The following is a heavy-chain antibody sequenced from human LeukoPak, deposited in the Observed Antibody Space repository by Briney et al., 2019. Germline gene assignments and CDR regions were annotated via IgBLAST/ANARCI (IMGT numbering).Heavy chain of an antibody. J-gene: IGHJ3*02. CDR3: ASSWYDNRAHAFDI. D-gene: IGHD3-22*01. V-gene: IGHV3-7*01. CDR2: IKQDGSEK. CDR1: GFTFSSYW. Sequence: GGSLRLSCAANGFTFSSYWMDWVRQAPRKRLEWVANIKQDGSEKNYVDSVKGRLTISRDNAKSSLYLQMNSLRAEDTAVYYCASSWYDNRAHAFDIWGQGTMVTVSS.